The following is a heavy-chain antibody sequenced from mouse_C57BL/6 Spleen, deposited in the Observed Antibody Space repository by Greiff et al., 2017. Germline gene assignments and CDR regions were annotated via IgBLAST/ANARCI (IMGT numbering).Heavy chain of an antibody. CDR1: GFSLTSYG. V-gene: IGHV2-5*01. CDR2: IWRGGST. J-gene: IGHJ1*03. D-gene: IGHD1-1*01. Sequence: VKLQESGPGLVQPSQSLSITCTVSGFSLTSYGVHWVRQSPGKGLEWLGVIWRGGSTDYNAAFMSRLSITKDNSKSQVFFKMNSLQADDTAIYYCAKKGDYGSTDWYFDVWGTGTTVTVSS. CDR3: AKKGDYGSTDWYFDV.